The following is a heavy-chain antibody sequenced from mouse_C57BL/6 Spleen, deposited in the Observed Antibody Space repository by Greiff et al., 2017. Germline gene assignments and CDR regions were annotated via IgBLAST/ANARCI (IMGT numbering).Heavy chain of an antibody. Sequence: EVKLMESGPELVKPGASVKISCKASGYSFTGYYMNWVKQSPEKSLEWIGEINPSTGGTTYNQKFKAKATLTVDKSSSTAYMQLKGLTSEDSAVYYWARGAYWAYWGQGTLVTVSA. D-gene: IGHD2-10*01. CDR1: GYSFTGYY. J-gene: IGHJ3*01. V-gene: IGHV1-42*01. CDR2: INPSTGGT. CDR3: ARGAYWAY.